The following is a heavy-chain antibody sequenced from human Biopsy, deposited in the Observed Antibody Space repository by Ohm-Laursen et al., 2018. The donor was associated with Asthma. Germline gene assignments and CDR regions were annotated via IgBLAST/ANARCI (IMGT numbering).Heavy chain of an antibody. CDR1: GFSFSDYY. CDR2: ISSSGSTK. Sequence: GSLRLSCAASGFSFSDYYMTWMRQAPGKGLEWVSPISSSGSTKYPAESVQGRFTISRDNAQKSLFLQMGSLRAEDTAIYYCARVFESSEWGPFYHFGLDVWGQGTTVAVSS. D-gene: IGHD6-25*01. CDR3: ARVFESSEWGPFYHFGLDV. J-gene: IGHJ6*02. V-gene: IGHV3-11*01.